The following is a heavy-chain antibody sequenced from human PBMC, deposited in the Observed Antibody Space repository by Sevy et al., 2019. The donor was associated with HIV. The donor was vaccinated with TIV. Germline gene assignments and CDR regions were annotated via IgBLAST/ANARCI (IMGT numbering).Heavy chain of an antibody. V-gene: IGHV3-11*01. CDR1: GFSFSDSY. J-gene: IGHJ4*02. CDR3: AKKGYSSGIFYYFDY. D-gene: IGHD5-18*01. Sequence: GGSLRLSCAASGFSFSDSYMRWVRQAPGKGLEWIAYISGSGNIIYYADSVRGRFSISRDNAKKSLYLQMNSLRAEDTAVYFCAKKGYSSGIFYYFDYWGQGTLVTVSS. CDR2: ISGSGNII.